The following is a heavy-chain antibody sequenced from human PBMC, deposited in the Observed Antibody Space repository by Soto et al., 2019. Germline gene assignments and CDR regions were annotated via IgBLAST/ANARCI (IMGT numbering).Heavy chain of an antibody. D-gene: IGHD5-18*01. CDR2: ISAYNGNT. CDR1: GYTFTSYD. V-gene: IGHV1-18*01. Sequence: ASVKVSCKASGYTFTSYDINWVRQAPGQGLEFMGWISAYNGNTNYAQKLQGRVTMTTDTSTSTAYMELRSLRSDDTAVYYCARDRIQLWLPYYFDYWGQGTLVTVSS. CDR3: ARDRIQLWLPYYFDY. J-gene: IGHJ4*02.